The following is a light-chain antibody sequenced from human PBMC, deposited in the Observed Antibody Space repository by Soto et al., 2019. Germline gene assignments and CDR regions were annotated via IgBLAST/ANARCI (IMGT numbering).Light chain of an antibody. CDR3: QQSYSTPRP. V-gene: IGKV1-39*01. CDR1: QSISSY. J-gene: IGKJ1*01. Sequence: DSQMPQSPSSLSASVGVRVTITSRASQSISSYLNWYQQKPGKAPKLLIYAASSLHSGVPSRFSGSGSGKDFTLTISSLQPEDFASYYCQQSYSTPRPFGQGTKVEI. CDR2: AAS.